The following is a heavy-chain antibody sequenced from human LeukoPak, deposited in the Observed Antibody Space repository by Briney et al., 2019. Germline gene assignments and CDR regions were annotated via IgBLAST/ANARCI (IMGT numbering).Heavy chain of an antibody. J-gene: IGHJ3*02. D-gene: IGHD1-26*01. CDR2: ISWNSGSI. Sequence: GGSLRLSCAASGFTFDDYAMHWVRQAPGKGLEWVSGISWNSGSIGYADSVKGRFPISRDNAKNSLYLQMNSLRAEDTALYYCAKDNAFDLVGATSAFDIWGQGTMVTVSS. CDR3: AKDNAFDLVGATSAFDI. CDR1: GFTFDDYA. V-gene: IGHV3-9*01.